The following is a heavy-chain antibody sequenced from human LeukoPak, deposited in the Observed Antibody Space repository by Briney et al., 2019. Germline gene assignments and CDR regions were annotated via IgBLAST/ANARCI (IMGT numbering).Heavy chain of an antibody. J-gene: IGHJ4*02. CDR1: GFTFSSYW. CDR2: ISGYDGNT. Sequence: PGGSLRLSCAASGFTFSSYWMSWVRQAPGKGLEWVSAISGYDGNTFYADSVKGRFTISRDISRKMFYLQMNTLRAEDTAVYYCAKQNNDILTGYLNWGSPGRKRDHYLESWGQGTLVAVSS. V-gene: IGHV3-23*01. D-gene: IGHD3-9*01. CDR3: AKQNNDILTGYLNWGSPGRKRDHYLES.